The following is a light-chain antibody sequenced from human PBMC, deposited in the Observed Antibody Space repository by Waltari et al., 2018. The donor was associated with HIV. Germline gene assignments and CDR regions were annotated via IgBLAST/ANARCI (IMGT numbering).Light chain of an antibody. CDR1: RRDVCGSTY. V-gene: IGLV2-11*01. J-gene: IGLJ2*01. CDR2: DVN. CDR3: CSYAGISTFVV. Sequence: QSALTPPRSLSGSPEQSVPISCTGTRRDVCGSTYVPSYKLHSGKSPNTMIYDVNKRPSGVSDRFSGSKSGNTASLTISGLQSEDEADYYCCSYAGISTFVVFGGGTKLTVL.